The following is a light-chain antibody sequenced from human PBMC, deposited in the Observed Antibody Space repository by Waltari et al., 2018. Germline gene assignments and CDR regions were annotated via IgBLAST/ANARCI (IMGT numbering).Light chain of an antibody. CDR1: SRDIGGYDY. CDR3: CSYAGGSYV. V-gene: IGLV2-11*01. Sequence: QSALPQPRSVSGSPGQSVTISCTGTSRDIGGYDYVSWYQQHPGKAPKLFIYDVTKRPSGVPDRFSGSRSGTTASLTISGLQPEDEADYYCCSYAGGSYVFGTGTKVTVL. J-gene: IGLJ1*01. CDR2: DVT.